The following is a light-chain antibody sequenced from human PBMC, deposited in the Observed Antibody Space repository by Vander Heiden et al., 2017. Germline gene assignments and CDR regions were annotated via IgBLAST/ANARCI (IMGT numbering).Light chain of an antibody. CDR2: KDS. Sequence: SYELTQPPSVSVSPGQTASITCSGDKLGDKYACLYQQKPGQHLVLVIDKDSKRPSGIPERFSCSNSATTATLTISGTQAMDEDDYYCQAWDSSTVVFGGGTKLTVL. CDR1: KLGDKY. J-gene: IGLJ2*01. CDR3: QAWDSSTVV. V-gene: IGLV3-1*01.